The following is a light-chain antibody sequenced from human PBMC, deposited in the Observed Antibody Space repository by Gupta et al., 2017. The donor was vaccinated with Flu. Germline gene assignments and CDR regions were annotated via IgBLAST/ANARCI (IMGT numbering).Light chain of an antibody. CDR2: SNN. CDR1: SSNIGSNT. J-gene: IGLJ3*02. V-gene: IGLV1-44*01. Sequence: SXLTXXXXXSGTPGQXXTNSCSGSSSNIGSNTVNWYQQLPGTAPKLLIYSNNQRPSGVPDRFSGSKSGTSASLAISGLQSEDEADYYCAAWDDSLNGWVFGGGTKLTVL. CDR3: AAWDDSLNGWV.